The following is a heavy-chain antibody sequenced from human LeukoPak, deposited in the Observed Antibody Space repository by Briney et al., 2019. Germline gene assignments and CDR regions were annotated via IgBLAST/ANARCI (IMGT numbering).Heavy chain of an antibody. CDR1: GFTFSRYA. CDR2: ISSSGESP. J-gene: IGHJ4*02. CDR3: AKKSRDGYNPFDY. Sequence: TGGSLRLSCAASGFTFSRYAMSWVRQAPGKGLEWVCGISSSGESPYYADSVKGRFTISRVNSKNTLYLEINSLRAEDTAVYYCAKKSRDGYNPFDYLGQGTLVTVSS. V-gene: IGHV3-23*01. D-gene: IGHD5-24*01.